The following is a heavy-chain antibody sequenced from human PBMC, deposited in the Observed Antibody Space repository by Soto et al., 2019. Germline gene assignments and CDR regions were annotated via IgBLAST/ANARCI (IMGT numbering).Heavy chain of an antibody. Sequence: QVQLVQSGAEVKKPGSSVKVSCKASGGTFSSYAISWVRQAPGQGLEWMGGIIPIFGTANYAQKFQGRVTITADESTSTAYMELSSLRSEDTAVYYCARGKQWLVKPYYDYGMDVWGQGTTVTVSS. V-gene: IGHV1-69*12. CDR1: GGTFSSYA. CDR3: ARGKQWLVKPYYDYGMDV. D-gene: IGHD6-19*01. J-gene: IGHJ6*02. CDR2: IIPIFGTA.